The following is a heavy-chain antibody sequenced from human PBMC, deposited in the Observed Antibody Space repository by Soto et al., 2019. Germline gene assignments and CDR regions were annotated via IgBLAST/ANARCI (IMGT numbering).Heavy chain of an antibody. V-gene: IGHV3-21*01. J-gene: IGHJ6*02. D-gene: IGHD3-16*01. CDR1: GFTFSSYS. Sequence: PGGSLRLSCAASGFTFSSYSMNWVRQAPGKGLEWVSSISSSSSYIYYADSVKGRFTISRDNAKNSLYLQMNSLRAEDTAVYYCARVGEQRGSISLYYHYYGMDVWGQGTTVTVSS. CDR3: ARVGEQRGSISLYYHYYGMDV. CDR2: ISSSSSYI.